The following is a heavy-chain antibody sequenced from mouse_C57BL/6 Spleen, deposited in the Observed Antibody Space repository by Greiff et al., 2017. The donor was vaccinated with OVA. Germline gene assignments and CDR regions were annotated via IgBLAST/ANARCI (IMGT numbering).Heavy chain of an antibody. CDR1: GYTFTDYY. V-gene: IGHV1-19*01. D-gene: IGHD2-1*01. J-gene: IGHJ2*01. CDR2: INPYNGGT. CDR3: ARSGDGNFDY. Sequence: EVQLQQSGPVLVKPGASVKMSCKASGYTFTDYYMNWVKQSHGKSLEWIGVINPYNGGTSYNQKFKGKATLTVDKSSSTAYMELNSLTSEDSAVYYCARSGDGNFDYWGQGTTLTVSS.